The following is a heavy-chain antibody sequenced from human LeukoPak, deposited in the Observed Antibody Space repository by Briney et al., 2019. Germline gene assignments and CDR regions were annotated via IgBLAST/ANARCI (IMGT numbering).Heavy chain of an antibody. Sequence: GGSLRLSCAASGFTFSSYAMSWVRQAPGKGLEWVSAISGSGGSTYYADSVKGRFTISRDNAKNSLYLQMNSLRAEDTAVYYCARAGKSSEGYWGQGTLVTVSS. CDR1: GFTFSSYA. CDR2: ISGSGGST. J-gene: IGHJ4*02. V-gene: IGHV3-23*01. CDR3: ARAGKSSEGY. D-gene: IGHD3-10*01.